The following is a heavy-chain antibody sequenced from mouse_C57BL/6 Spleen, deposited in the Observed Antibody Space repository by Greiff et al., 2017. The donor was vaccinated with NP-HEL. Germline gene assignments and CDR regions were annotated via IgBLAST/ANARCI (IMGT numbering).Heavy chain of an antibody. CDR1: GYAFTNYL. CDR2: INPGSGGT. V-gene: IGHV1-54*01. CDR3: ARKGGSY. Sequence: QVQLQQSGAELVRPGTSVKVSCKASGYAFTNYLIEWVKQRPGQGLEWIGVINPGSGGTNYNEKFKGKATLTADKSSSTAYMQLSSLTSEGSAVYFCARKGGSYWGQGTLVTVSA. J-gene: IGHJ3*01.